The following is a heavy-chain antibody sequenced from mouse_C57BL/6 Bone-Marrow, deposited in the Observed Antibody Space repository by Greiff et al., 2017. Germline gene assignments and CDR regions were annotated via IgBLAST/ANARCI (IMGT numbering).Heavy chain of an antibody. Sequence: QVQLQQSGAELVKPGASVKMSCKASGYTFTSYWITWVKQRPGQGLEWIGDIYPGSGSTNYNEKFKSKATLTVDTSSSTAYMQLSSLSSEDSSVYYCARPYYSNYWYFDVWGTGTTVTVSS. D-gene: IGHD2-5*01. V-gene: IGHV1-55*01. CDR3: ARPYYSNYWYFDV. J-gene: IGHJ1*03. CDR2: IYPGSGST. CDR1: GYTFTSYW.